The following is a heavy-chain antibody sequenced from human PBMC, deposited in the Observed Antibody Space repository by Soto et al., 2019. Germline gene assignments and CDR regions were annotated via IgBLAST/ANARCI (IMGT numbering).Heavy chain of an antibody. Sequence: ASVKVSCKAPGGTFSTYAISWVRQAPGQGLEWMGGIIPMFGTANYAQRFQDRVTITADESTNTVYMELSSLRSEDTAVYFCASGIQLWLRRINNGYSGWGQGALVTVSS. CDR2: IIPMFGTA. J-gene: IGHJ4*02. V-gene: IGHV1-69*13. D-gene: IGHD5-18*01. CDR3: ASGIQLWLRRINNGYSG. CDR1: GGTFSTYA.